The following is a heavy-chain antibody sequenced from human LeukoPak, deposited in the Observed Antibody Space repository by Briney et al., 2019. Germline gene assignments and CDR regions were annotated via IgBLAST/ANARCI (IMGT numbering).Heavy chain of an antibody. J-gene: IGHJ2*01. CDR2: IYHSGST. CDR1: GGSFSSSSW. Sequence: PSGTLSLTCAVSGGSFSSSSWWSWVRQPPGEGLEWIGEIYHSGSTNYNPSLKSRVTISVDTSKNQFSLKLRSVTAADTAVYYCARQYIDILTGYHRGELYWYFDLWGRGTLVTVSS. V-gene: IGHV4-4*02. CDR3: ARQYIDILTGYHRGELYWYFDL. D-gene: IGHD3-9*01.